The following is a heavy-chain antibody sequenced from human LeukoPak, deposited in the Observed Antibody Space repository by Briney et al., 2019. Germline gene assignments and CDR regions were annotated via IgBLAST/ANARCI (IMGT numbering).Heavy chain of an antibody. CDR1: GFTFSSYW. D-gene: IGHD6-6*01. CDR2: IKQDGSEK. CDR3: AREVEYSSSSSYYYYYYYMDV. Sequence: GGSLRLSCAASGFTFSSYWMSWVRQAPGKGLEWVANIKQDGSEKYYVDSVKGRFTISRDNAKNSLYLQMNSLRAEDTAVYYCAREVEYSSSSSYYYYYYYMDVWGKGTTVTVSS. V-gene: IGHV3-7*01. J-gene: IGHJ6*03.